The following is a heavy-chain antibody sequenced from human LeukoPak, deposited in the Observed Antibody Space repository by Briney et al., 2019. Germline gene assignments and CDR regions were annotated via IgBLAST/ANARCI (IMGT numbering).Heavy chain of an antibody. CDR1: GDSISSSSYY. V-gene: IGHV4-39*07. Sequence: SETLSLTCSVSGDSISSSSYYWGWIRQPPGKGLEWIGNIYYRGSTYNNPSLKSRVTISVDTSKNQFSLKLSSVTAADTAVYYCARRVGIAAAGYTGFIWFDPWGQGTLVTVSS. CDR3: ARRVGIAAAGYTGFIWFDP. CDR2: IYYRGST. J-gene: IGHJ5*02. D-gene: IGHD6-13*01.